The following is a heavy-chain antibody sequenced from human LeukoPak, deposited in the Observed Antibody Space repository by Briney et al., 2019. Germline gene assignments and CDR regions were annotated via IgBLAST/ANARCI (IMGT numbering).Heavy chain of an antibody. V-gene: IGHV3-21*01. Sequence: PGGSLRLSCAASGFTFSTYWMNWVRQAPGKGLEWVSSISSSSSYIYYADSVKGRFTISRDNAKNSLYLQMDSLRAEDTAVYYCASISYSYGYHYWGQGTLVTVSS. D-gene: IGHD5-18*01. CDR3: ASISYSYGYHY. CDR2: ISSSSSYI. J-gene: IGHJ4*02. CDR1: GFTFSTYW.